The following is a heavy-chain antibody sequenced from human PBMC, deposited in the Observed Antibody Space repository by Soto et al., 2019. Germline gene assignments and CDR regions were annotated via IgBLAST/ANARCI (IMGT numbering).Heavy chain of an antibody. Sequence: QVQLQHSGPGLVKPSETLSLTCSVSSGPSSSHNWGWIPQPPGRGLEWIGYVYSTGGTSYNPSLKSRLTMSPDASTNHISLPQTSVTAADTAVYYCVRQGIGNLHGVVDVWGRGTKVRVSS. J-gene: IGHJ6*02. V-gene: IGHV4-59*08. D-gene: IGHD1-1*01. CDR1: SGPSSSHN. CDR2: VYSTGGT. CDR3: VRQGIGNLHGVVDV.